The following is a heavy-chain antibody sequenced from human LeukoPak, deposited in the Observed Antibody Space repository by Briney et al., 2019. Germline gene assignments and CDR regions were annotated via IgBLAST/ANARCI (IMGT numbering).Heavy chain of an antibody. D-gene: IGHD3-9*01. CDR2: IYYSGTT. CDR3: ARHAPAHFDFL. CDR1: GASIIGYY. J-gene: IGHJ4*02. V-gene: IGHV4-59*08. Sequence: PSETLSLTCTVSGASIIGYYCSWVRQPPEQGLEWIGYIYYSGTTVYNPSLKSRVTMSVDTSKNQFSLRLSSVTAADTAVYYCARHAPAHFDFLWGQGTLVTVSS.